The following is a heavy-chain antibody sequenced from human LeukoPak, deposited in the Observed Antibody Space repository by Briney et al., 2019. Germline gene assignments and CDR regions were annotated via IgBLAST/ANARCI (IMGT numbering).Heavy chain of an antibody. CDR2: ISSSGSTI. V-gene: IGHV3-11*04. J-gene: IGHJ3*02. CDR3: ARPVDCSGGSCYVKGDAFDI. D-gene: IGHD2-15*01. Sequence: GGSLRLSCAASGFTFSDYYMSWIRQAPGKGLEWVSYISSSGSTIYYADSVKGRFTISRDNAKNSLYLQMNSLRAEDTAVYYCARPVDCSGGSCYVKGDAFDIWGQGTMVTVSS. CDR1: GFTFSDYY.